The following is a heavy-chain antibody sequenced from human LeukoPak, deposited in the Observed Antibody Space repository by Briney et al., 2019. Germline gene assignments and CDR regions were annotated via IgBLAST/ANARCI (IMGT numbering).Heavy chain of an antibody. CDR1: VPTSTSYA. D-gene: IGHD3-22*01. CDR3: AGFFYDSSGDAFDI. V-gene: IGHV1-69*05. CDR2: FIPIYGSP. Sequence: GASVKVSCKASVPTSTSYAINWVRQAPGQGLEWMGGFIPIYGSPTYAQKFQGRVTFTTDESTYTAYMDLSNLRSDDTAVFFCAGFFYDSSGDAFDIWGQGTLVTVSS. J-gene: IGHJ3*02.